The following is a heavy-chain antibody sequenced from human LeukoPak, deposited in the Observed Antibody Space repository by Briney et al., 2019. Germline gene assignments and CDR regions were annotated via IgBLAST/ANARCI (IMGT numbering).Heavy chain of an antibody. CDR2: INPNSGGT. CDR3: ARRGYSYGYVGYYYYYMDV. D-gene: IGHD5-18*01. CDR1: GYTFTGYY. V-gene: IGHV1-2*02. J-gene: IGHJ6*03. Sequence: ASVKVSCKASGYTFTGYYMHWVRQAPGQGLEWMGWINPNSGGTNYAQKFQGRVTMTRDTSISTANMELNGLRSDDTAVYYCARRGYSYGYVGYYYYYMDVWGKGTTVTVSS.